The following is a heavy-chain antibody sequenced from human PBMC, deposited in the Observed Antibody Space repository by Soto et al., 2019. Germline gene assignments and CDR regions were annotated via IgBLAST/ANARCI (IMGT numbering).Heavy chain of an antibody. Sequence: QVQLKESGPGLVKPSQTLSLTCTVSGGSISSGDYYWSWIRQHPGKGLEWIGYIYYSGSTYFNPCLKSRVTISVDTAKIQFSLKLSSVTAADTAVYYCARWWSGSRQGFDPWGQGTLVTVSA. CDR1: GGSISSGDYY. D-gene: IGHD3-3*01. CDR3: ARWWSGSRQGFDP. J-gene: IGHJ5*02. V-gene: IGHV4-31*03. CDR2: IYYSGST.